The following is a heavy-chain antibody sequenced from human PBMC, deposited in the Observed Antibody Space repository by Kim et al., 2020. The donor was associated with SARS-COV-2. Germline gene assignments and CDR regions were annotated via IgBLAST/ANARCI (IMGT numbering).Heavy chain of an antibody. V-gene: IGHV4-34*01. CDR3: ARGLVEYFDY. D-gene: IGHD3-16*02. CDR2: INHSGST. Sequence: SETLSLSCAVYGGSFSGYYWSWIRQPPGKGLEWIGEINHSGSTNYNPSLKSRVTISVDTSKNQFSLKLSSVTAADTAVYYCARGLVEYFDYWGQGTLVTVSS. CDR1: GGSFSGYY. J-gene: IGHJ4*02.